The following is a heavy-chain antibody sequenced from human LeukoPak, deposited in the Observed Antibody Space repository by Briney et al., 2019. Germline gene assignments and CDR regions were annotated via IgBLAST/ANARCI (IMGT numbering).Heavy chain of an antibody. CDR1: GFTFSNFG. CDR3: PTLNFYDSSGYETEPFDI. J-gene: IGHJ3*02. CDR2: IGGGTTYT. D-gene: IGHD3-22*01. Sequence: GGSLRLSCTASGFTFSNFGMNWVRQAPGKGLEWVSSIGGGTTYTFYADSVKGRFTISRDNAENSLYLEMNSLRAEDTAVHYCPTLNFYDSSGYETEPFDIWGQGTMVTVSS. V-gene: IGHV3-21*04.